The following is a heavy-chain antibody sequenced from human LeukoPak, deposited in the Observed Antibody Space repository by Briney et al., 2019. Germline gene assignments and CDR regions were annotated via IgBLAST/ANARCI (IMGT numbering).Heavy chain of an antibody. CDR3: ASRKLGNDY. Sequence: SETPSLTCTICGGSVSDYYWSWIRQSPGKGLEWIGYIYHTGSTSYSPSLKSRVTISADTSQNQFSLKLSSVTVADTAVYYCASRKLGNDYWGQGTLVTVSS. CDR2: IYHTGST. V-gene: IGHV4-59*02. D-gene: IGHD7-27*01. CDR1: GGSVSDYY. J-gene: IGHJ4*02.